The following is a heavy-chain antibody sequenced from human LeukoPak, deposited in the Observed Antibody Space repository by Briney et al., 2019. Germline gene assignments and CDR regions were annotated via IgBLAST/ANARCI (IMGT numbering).Heavy chain of an antibody. CDR3: ARDAKYYYGSRTYFFFEY. J-gene: IGHJ4*02. D-gene: IGHD3-10*01. CDR1: GYSISSGYY. Sequence: SETLSLTCTVSGYSISSGYYWGWIRPPAGKGLEWIGHIYTSGTTNYNPSLKSRVTMSIDTSKNQFSLKLSSITAADTAVYYCARDAKYYYGSRTYFFFEYWGQGTLLTVSS. V-gene: IGHV4-4*07. CDR2: IYTSGTT.